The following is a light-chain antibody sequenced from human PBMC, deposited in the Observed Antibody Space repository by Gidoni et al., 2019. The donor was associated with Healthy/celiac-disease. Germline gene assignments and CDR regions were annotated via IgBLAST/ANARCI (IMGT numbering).Light chain of an antibody. CDR1: NIGRKT. V-gene: IGLV3-21*02. J-gene: IGLJ1*01. CDR3: QVWDSSSDHYV. Sequence: SYVLPQPPSVSVAPGQPARITCGGNNIGRKTVHWYQQKPGQAPVLVVYDDSARPSGIPERFSGSNSGNTATLTISRVEAGDEADYCCQVWDSSSDHYVFGTGTKVTVL. CDR2: DDS.